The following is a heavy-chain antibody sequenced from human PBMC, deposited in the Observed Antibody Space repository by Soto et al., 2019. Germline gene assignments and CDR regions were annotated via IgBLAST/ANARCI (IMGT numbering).Heavy chain of an antibody. CDR3: ARDPRLFRPGYFDC. D-gene: IGHD3-3*01. Sequence: GASVKVSCKASGGTFRSYAISWVRQAPGQGLEWMGGIIPIFGTANYAQKFQGRVTITADESTSTAYMELSSLRSEDTAVYYCARDPRLFRPGYFDCWGQGTLVTVSS. V-gene: IGHV1-69*13. J-gene: IGHJ4*02. CDR1: GGTFRSYA. CDR2: IIPIFGTA.